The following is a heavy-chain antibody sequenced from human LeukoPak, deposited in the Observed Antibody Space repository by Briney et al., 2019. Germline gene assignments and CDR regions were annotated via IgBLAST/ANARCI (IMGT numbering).Heavy chain of an antibody. Sequence: SETLSLTCAVSGYSISSSNWWGWIRQPPGKGLEWIGYIYYSGSTYYNPSLKSRVTMSVDTSKNQFPLKLSSVTAVDTAAYYCARNCDTVVVPAVPRPWFDPWGQGTLVTVSS. CDR3: ARNCDTVVVPAVPRPWFDP. V-gene: IGHV4-28*01. CDR1: GYSISSSNW. J-gene: IGHJ5*02. D-gene: IGHD2-2*01. CDR2: IYYSGST.